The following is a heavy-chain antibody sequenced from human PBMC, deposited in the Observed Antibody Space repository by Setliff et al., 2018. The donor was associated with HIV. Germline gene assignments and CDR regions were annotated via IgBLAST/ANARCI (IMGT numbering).Heavy chain of an antibody. V-gene: IGHV4-34*01. Sequence: SETLSLTCAVYGGSFSDYYWTWIRQFPGRGLEWIGEINHSGNTNYNVSLGSRVTMSVDTSKNQFSLKLTSVTAADTAVYYCARHTGDITGTNHLFDYWGQGTLVTVSS. CDR1: GGSFSDYY. D-gene: IGHD1-20*01. J-gene: IGHJ4*02. CDR2: INHSGNT. CDR3: ARHTGDITGTNHLFDY.